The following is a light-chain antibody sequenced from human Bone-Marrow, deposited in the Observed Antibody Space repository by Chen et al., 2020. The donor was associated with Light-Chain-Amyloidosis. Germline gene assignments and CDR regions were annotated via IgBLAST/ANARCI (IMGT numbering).Light chain of an antibody. Sequence: HSALTQPASVSGSPGQSITLSCTGTSSDVGSYTLVSWYQHHPGKVPKLLIYEASKRPSGVSNRFSGSQSGNTASLTISGLQAEDEADYYCSSYVGSGTFVVFGGGTKVTVL. CDR1: SSDVGSYTL. V-gene: IGLV2-23*02. CDR3: SSYVGSGTFVV. J-gene: IGLJ2*01. CDR2: EAS.